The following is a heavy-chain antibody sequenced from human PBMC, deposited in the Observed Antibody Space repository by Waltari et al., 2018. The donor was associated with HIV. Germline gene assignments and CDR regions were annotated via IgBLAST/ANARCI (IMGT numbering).Heavy chain of an antibody. CDR3: VRGGNDFWSGYFDS. Sequence: EVQLVESGGGLVQPGRSLRLSCTTSGFAFGDSPLSWVRQAPGQGLQWVGFIRTIPYGGTAEYAASVKGRFIISRDDSESIAYLHMNSLKTEDTAVYYCVRGGNDFWSGYFDSWGQGILVTVSS. D-gene: IGHD3-3*01. V-gene: IGHV3-49*04. CDR1: GFAFGDSP. J-gene: IGHJ5*01. CDR2: IRTIPYGGTA.